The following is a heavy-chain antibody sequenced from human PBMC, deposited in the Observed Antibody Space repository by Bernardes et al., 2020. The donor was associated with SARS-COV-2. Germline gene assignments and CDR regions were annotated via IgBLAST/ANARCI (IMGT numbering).Heavy chain of an antibody. Sequence: ASVKVSCQTSGYSFTAYHIHWVRQAPGQGLEWMGWIYPNTGATSYAQNFQGRVTMTRDTSITTAYVELSRLTFDDTAVYYCLSVTWSQRDGFDIWGQGTMVTVSS. J-gene: IGHJ3*02. CDR3: LSVTWSQRDGFDI. D-gene: IGHD3-16*01. V-gene: IGHV1-2*02. CDR1: GYSFTAYH. CDR2: IYPNTGAT.